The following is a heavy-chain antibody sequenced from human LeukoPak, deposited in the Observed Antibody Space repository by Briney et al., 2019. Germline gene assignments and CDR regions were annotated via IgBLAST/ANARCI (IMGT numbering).Heavy chain of an antibody. J-gene: IGHJ5*02. CDR3: ARDPPAVRTNTYA. Sequence: GGSLRLSCAAPGFTVSNNYMNWVRQAPGKGLEWVSLIYSGGDTHYADSVKGRFTISRDSSKNTLYLQMNSLRAEDTAVYYCARDPPAVRTNTYAWGQGTLVTVSS. V-gene: IGHV3-66*01. D-gene: IGHD4/OR15-4a*01. CDR2: IYSGGDT. CDR1: GFTVSNNY.